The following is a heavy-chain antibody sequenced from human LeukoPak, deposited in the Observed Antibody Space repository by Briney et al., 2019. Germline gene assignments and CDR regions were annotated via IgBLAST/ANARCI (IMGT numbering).Heavy chain of an antibody. CDR1: GGIFSSYA. CDR3: ARGGPYCSGGSCYPYYFDY. V-gene: IGHV1-69*01. J-gene: IGHJ4*02. CDR2: IIPIFGTA. Sequence: GSSVKVSCKASGGIFSSYAISWVRQAPGQGLEWMGGIIPIFGTANYAQKFQGRVTIPADESTSTAYMELSSLRSEDTAVYYCARGGPYCSGGSCYPYYFDYWGQGSLVTVSS. D-gene: IGHD2-15*01.